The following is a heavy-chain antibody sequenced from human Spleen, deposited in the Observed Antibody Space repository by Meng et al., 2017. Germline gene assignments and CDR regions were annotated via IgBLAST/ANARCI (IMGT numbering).Heavy chain of an antibody. D-gene: IGHD2/OR15-2a*01. CDR1: GFTFDDYA. Sequence: GGSLRLSCAASGFTFDDYAMHWVRQAPGKGLEWVSGISWNSGSIGYADSVRGRFTISRDNAKNSLSLQMNSLRAEDTALYYCAKDISPTSLYASHGGNYIDYWGQGTLVTVSS. CDR2: ISWNSGSI. J-gene: IGHJ4*02. CDR3: AKDISPTSLYASHGGNYIDY. V-gene: IGHV3-9*01.